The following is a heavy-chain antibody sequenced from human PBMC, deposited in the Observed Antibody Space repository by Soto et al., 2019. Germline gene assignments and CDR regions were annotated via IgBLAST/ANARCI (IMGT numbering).Heavy chain of an antibody. CDR1: GGSISSGGYS. Sequence: SETLSLTCAVSGGSISSGGYSWSWIRQPPGKGLEWIGYIYHSGSTYYNPSLKSRVTISVDRSKNQFSLKLSSVTAADTAAYYCARGTTTNDAFDIWGQGTMVTVSS. J-gene: IGHJ3*02. CDR2: IYHSGST. D-gene: IGHD1-1*01. CDR3: ARGTTTNDAFDI. V-gene: IGHV4-30-2*01.